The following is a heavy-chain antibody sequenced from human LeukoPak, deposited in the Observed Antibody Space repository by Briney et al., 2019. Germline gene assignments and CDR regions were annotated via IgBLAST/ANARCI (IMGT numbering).Heavy chain of an antibody. CDR1: GGSISSSSYY. D-gene: IGHD2-2*01. Sequence: KPSETLSLTCTVSGGSISSSSYYWGWIRQPPGKGLEWIGSIYYSGSTYYNPSLKSRVTISVDTSKNQFSLKLSSVTAADTAVYYCARSPDIVVVPAANDYFDYWGQGTLVTVSS. CDR2: IYYSGST. CDR3: ARSPDIVVVPAANDYFDY. V-gene: IGHV4-39*01. J-gene: IGHJ4*02.